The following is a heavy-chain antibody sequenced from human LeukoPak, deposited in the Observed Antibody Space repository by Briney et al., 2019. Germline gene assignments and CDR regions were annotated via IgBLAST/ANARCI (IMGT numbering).Heavy chain of an antibody. Sequence: GGSLRLSCAASGFTFSSYSMNWVRQAPGKGLEWVSAISGSGGSTYYADSVKGRFTISRDNSKNTLYLQMNSLRAEDTAVYYCANTEQLVGASFDYWGQGTLVTVSS. J-gene: IGHJ4*02. V-gene: IGHV3-23*01. CDR1: GFTFSSYS. CDR3: ANTEQLVGASFDY. CDR2: ISGSGGST. D-gene: IGHD1-26*01.